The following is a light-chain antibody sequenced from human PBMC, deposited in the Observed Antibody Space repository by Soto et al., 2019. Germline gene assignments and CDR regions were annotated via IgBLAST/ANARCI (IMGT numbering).Light chain of an antibody. CDR1: EVVGKNY. J-gene: IGKJ1*01. V-gene: IGKV3-20*01. CDR3: QQYGSAPRT. Sequence: EVVLTQFPGTLSLSPGERATLSCRASEVVGKNYLAWYQQKPGQAPRILIYTASTRATGIPDRFSGGGSGTDFTLTISRLEPEDFAVYYCQQYGSAPRTFGQGTKVEVK. CDR2: TAS.